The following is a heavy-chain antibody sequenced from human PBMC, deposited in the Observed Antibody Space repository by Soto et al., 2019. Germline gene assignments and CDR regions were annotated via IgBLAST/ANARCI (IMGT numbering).Heavy chain of an antibody. CDR3: AKDPHYDILTGDAFDI. Sequence: GGSLRLSCAASGFTFSSYAMSWVRQAPGKGLEWVSAISGSGGSTYYADSVKGRFTISRDNSKNTLYLQMNSLRAEDTAVYYSAKDPHYDILTGDAFDIWGQGTMVTVSS. CDR2: ISGSGGST. D-gene: IGHD3-9*01. CDR1: GFTFSSYA. J-gene: IGHJ3*02. V-gene: IGHV3-23*01.